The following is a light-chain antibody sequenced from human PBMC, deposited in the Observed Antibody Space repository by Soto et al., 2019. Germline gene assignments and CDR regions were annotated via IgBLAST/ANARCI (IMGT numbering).Light chain of an antibody. CDR1: QSISTW. Sequence: DIQMTQSPSTLSASVGDRVTITCRASQSISTWLAGYQQKPGKAPQLMISEASTLEGGVPSRFSGSGSGTEFTLTISSLQSDDFATYCCQQYDSYPYTFAQGTKLEIK. CDR3: QQYDSYPYT. V-gene: IGKV1-5*03. J-gene: IGKJ2*01. CDR2: EAS.